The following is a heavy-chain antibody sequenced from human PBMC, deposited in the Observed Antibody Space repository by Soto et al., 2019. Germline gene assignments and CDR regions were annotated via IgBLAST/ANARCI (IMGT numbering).Heavy chain of an antibody. J-gene: IGHJ4*02. CDR1: GGSISPHC. D-gene: IGHD3-16*01. CDR2: IYYTATT. V-gene: IGHV4-59*11. CDR3: ARDGLMTLSNFAFDH. Sequence: SETLSLTFTLSGGSISPHCWSWLPQPPGKGLVGVGHIYYTATTTYTPPPSCRLTISVDTSKTQFSLKLTSVTTADTVLYYCARDGLMTLSNFAFDHWGQGTLVTVSS.